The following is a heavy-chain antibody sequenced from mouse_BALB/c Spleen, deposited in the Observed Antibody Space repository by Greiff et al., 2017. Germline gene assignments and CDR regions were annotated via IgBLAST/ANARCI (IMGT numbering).Heavy chain of an antibody. CDR1: GYTFTSYW. CDR2: IYPGDGDT. Sequence: QVQLKQSGAELARPGASVKLSCKASGYTFTSYWMQWVKQRPGQGLEWIGAIYPGDGDTRYTQKFKGKATLTADKSSSTAYMQLSSLASEDSAVYYCATVDYWGQGTTLTVSS. V-gene: IGHV1-87*01. J-gene: IGHJ2*01. CDR3: ATVDY.